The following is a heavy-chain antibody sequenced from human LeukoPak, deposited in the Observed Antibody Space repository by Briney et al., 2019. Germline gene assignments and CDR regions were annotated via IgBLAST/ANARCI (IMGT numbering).Heavy chain of an antibody. J-gene: IGHJ4*02. CDR2: ISSSGSTI. V-gene: IGHV3-48*03. CDR3: ARAPVAGPEYYFDY. CDR1: GFTFSSYE. Sequence: GGSLRLSCAASGFTFSSYEMNWVRQAPGKGLEWVSYISSSGSTIYYAGSVKGRFTISRDNAKNSLYLQMNSLRAEDTAVYYFARAPVAGPEYYFDYWGQGTLVTVSS. D-gene: IGHD6-19*01.